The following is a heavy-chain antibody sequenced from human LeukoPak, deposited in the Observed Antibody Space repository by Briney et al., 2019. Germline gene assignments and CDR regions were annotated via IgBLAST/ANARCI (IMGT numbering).Heavy chain of an antibody. Sequence: ASVKVSCKASGYTFTGYYMHLVRQAPGQGPEWMGWINPNSGGTNYAQKFQGRVTMARDTSISTAYMELSRLRSDDTAVYYCARYNWNYYYYYMDVWGKGTTVTVSS. CDR3: ARYNWNYYYYYMDV. CDR2: INPNSGGT. CDR1: GYTFTGYY. D-gene: IGHD1-20*01. J-gene: IGHJ6*03. V-gene: IGHV1-2*02.